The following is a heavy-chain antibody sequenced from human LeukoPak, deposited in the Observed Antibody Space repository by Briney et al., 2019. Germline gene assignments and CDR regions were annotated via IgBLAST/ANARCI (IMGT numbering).Heavy chain of an antibody. D-gene: IGHD1-26*01. Sequence: GGSLRLSCAASGFTFSSYAMSWVRQAPGKGLEWVSAISGGGGSTYYADSVKGRFTISRDNSKNTLYLQMNSLRAEDTAVYYCARVRWELPYYYYYGMDVWGQGTTVTVSS. CDR1: GFTFSSYA. CDR3: ARVRWELPYYYYYGMDV. J-gene: IGHJ6*02. CDR2: ISGGGGST. V-gene: IGHV3-23*01.